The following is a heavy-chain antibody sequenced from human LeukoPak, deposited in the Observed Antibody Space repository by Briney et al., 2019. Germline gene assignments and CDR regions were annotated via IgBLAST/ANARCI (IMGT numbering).Heavy chain of an antibody. CDR2: ISAYSGDT. CDR1: GYTFTTFG. V-gene: IGHV1-18*01. J-gene: IGHJ4*02. Sequence: ASVKLSCKASGYTFTTFGITWVRQAPGQGLEWMGWISAYSGDTNYAQNLQGRVTMTTDTSTNTAYMELRSLRSDDTAVYYCARGGRPIDYWGQGTLVTVSS. CDR3: ARGGRPIDY.